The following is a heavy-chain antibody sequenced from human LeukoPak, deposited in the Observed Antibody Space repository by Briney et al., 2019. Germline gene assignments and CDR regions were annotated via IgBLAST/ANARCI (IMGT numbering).Heavy chain of an antibody. CDR2: IYYSGST. J-gene: IGHJ6*03. V-gene: IGHV4-39*01. CDR1: GGSISSSNYY. CDR3: ARPGRSGAGTNHMDV. Sequence: SETLSLTCTVSGGSISSSNYYWGWLRQPPGKGLEWIGSIYYSGSTFYNPSLKSRVTISVDTSNTQVSLRLNSVTAADTAVYYCARPGRSGAGTNHMDVWGKGTTVTVSS. D-gene: IGHD3-3*01.